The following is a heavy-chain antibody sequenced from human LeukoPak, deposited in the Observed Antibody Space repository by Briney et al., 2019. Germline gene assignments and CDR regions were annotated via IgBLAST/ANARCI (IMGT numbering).Heavy chain of an antibody. J-gene: IGHJ4*02. V-gene: IGHV3-7*01. D-gene: IGHD5/OR15-5a*01. CDR3: ARDPGSSAFDY. Sequence: GGSLILSCAASGFTLTNYWMTWVRQAPGKGLGFVANINQDESVKNYVDSVKGRFTISRDNAENSLHLQMNSLRVEDTAVYYCARDPGSSAFDYWGQGTLVTVSS. CDR1: GFTLTNYW. CDR2: INQDESVK.